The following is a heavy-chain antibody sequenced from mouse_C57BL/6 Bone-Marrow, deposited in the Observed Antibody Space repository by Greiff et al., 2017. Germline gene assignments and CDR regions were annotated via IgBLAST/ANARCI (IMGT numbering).Heavy chain of an antibody. CDR2: IYPRSGNT. CDR3: ARSGYDYGQRVY. CDR1: GYTFTSYG. V-gene: IGHV1-81*01. Sequence: QVHVKQSGAELARPGASVKLSCKASGYTFTSYGISWVKQRTGQGLEWIGEIYPRSGNTYYNEKFKGKATLTADKSSSTAYMELRSLTSEDSAVYFCARSGYDYGQRVYWGQGTTLTVSS. D-gene: IGHD2-4*01. J-gene: IGHJ2*01.